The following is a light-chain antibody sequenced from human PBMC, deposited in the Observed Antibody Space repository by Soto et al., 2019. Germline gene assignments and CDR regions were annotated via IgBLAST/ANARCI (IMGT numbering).Light chain of an antibody. V-gene: IGKV3-15*01. Sequence: EIVLTQSPATLSVSPGERATLSCRASQSVNQKLGWYQQKPGQAPRLLIYVASYRATGIPARFSGSGSGTEYTLAFSNLQAEDFAVYYCQQFNSWPNTCVQGTRLGIK. CDR3: QQFNSWPNT. J-gene: IGKJ2*01. CDR1: QSVNQK. CDR2: VAS.